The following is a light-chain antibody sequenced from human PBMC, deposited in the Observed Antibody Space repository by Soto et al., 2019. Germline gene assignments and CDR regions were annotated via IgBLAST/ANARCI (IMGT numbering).Light chain of an antibody. J-gene: IGKJ1*01. V-gene: IGKV1-5*03. CDR2: KAS. CDR3: QQYKSYSPT. Sequence: DIPMTQSPSTLSASVGDRVTITCRASQSISVWLAWYQQKAGKAPNLLIYKASRLESGVPSRFSGSGSETEFTLTIRGLQPADSATYYCQQYKSYSPTFGQGTKVEVK. CDR1: QSISVW.